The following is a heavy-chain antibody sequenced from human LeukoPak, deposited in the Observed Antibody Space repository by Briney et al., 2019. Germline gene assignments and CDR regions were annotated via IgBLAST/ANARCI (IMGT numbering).Heavy chain of an antibody. CDR1: GYTFTGHY. CDR2: INPNSGAT. D-gene: IGHD6-19*01. Sequence: ASVKVSCKASGYTFTGHYMHWVRQAPGQGLEWEGWINPNSGATDHAQKFQGRVTMTRDTSISTAYMEMSSLKFDDTAVYYCARGQPVAGKDYWGQGTLVTVSS. CDR3: ARGQPVAGKDY. V-gene: IGHV1-2*02. J-gene: IGHJ4*02.